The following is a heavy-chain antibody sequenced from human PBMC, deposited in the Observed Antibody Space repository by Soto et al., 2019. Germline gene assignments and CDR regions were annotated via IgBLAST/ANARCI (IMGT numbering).Heavy chain of an antibody. Sequence: ASVKVSCKASGGTFSSYAISWVRQAPGQGLEWMGGIIPILGTANYAQKFQGRVTTTADESTSTAYMELSSLRSEDTAVYYCARDPTAPYDSSAFDIWGQGTMVTVSS. CDR1: GGTFSSYA. CDR3: ARDPTAPYDSSAFDI. V-gene: IGHV1-69*13. D-gene: IGHD3-22*01. J-gene: IGHJ3*02. CDR2: IIPILGTA.